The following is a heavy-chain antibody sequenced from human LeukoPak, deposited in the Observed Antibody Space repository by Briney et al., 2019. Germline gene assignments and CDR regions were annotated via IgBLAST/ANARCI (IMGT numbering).Heavy chain of an antibody. CDR1: GFTFSSYA. Sequence: GGSLRLSSAASGFTFSSYAMHWVRQAPGKGLEYVSAISSNGGSTYYANSVKGRFTISRDNSKNTLYLQMGSLRAEDMAVYYCARGMGAAYYYYYYGMDVWGQGTTVTVSS. CDR3: ARGMGAAYYYYYYGMDV. D-gene: IGHD1-26*01. J-gene: IGHJ6*02. V-gene: IGHV3-64*01. CDR2: ISSNGGST.